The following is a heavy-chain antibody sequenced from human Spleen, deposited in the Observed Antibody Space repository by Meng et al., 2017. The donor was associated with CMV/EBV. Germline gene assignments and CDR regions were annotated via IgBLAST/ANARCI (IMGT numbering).Heavy chain of an antibody. J-gene: IGHJ6*02. V-gene: IGHV1-2*02. CDR3: ARDQLLLNYYYGMDV. CDR1: GYTFTGYY. CDR2: INPNSGGT. D-gene: IGHD2-2*01. Sequence: SGYTFTGYYMHWVRQAPGQGLEWMGWINPNSGGTNYAQKFQGRVTMTRDTSISTAYMELSRLRSDDTAVYYCARDQLLLNYYYGMDVWGQGTTVTVSS.